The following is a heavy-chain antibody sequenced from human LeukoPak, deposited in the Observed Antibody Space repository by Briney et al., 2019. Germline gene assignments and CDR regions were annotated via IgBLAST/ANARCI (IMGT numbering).Heavy chain of an antibody. D-gene: IGHD6-13*01. CDR3: ASAKAPRQQLFDY. CDR2: IYHSGTT. Sequence: SETLSLTCAVSGGSISSSNWWSWVRQPPGKGLEWIGEIYHSGTTDYNPSLKSRVTISVDKSKNQFSLRLSSMTAADTAVYYCASAKAPRQQLFDYWGQGTLVTVSS. V-gene: IGHV4-4*02. J-gene: IGHJ4*02. CDR1: GGSISSSNW.